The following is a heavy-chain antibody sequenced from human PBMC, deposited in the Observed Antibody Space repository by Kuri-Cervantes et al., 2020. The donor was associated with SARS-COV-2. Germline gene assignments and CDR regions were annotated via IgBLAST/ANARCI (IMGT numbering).Heavy chain of an antibody. CDR1: GGSVSSGSYY. CDR3: ARESSSSWYWFDP. D-gene: IGHD6-13*01. Sequence: SETLSLTCTVSGGSVSSGSYYWSWIRQPPGKGLEWIGYIYYSGSTNYNPSLKSRVTISVATSKNQFSLKLSSVTAADTAVYYCARESSSSWYWFDPWGQGALVTVSS. V-gene: IGHV4-61*01. J-gene: IGHJ5*02. CDR2: IYYSGST.